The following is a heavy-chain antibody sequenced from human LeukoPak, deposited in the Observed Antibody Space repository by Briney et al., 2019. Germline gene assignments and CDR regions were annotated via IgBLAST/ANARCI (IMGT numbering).Heavy chain of an antibody. J-gene: IGHJ4*02. CDR2: IIPIFGTA. D-gene: IGHD3-10*01. V-gene: IGHV1-69*13. CDR1: GYTFTSYY. CDR3: ARRPYGSGPFDY. Sequence: VASVKVSCKASGYTFTSYYMHWVRQAPGQGLEWMGGIIPIFGTANYAQKFQGRVTITADESTSTAYMELSSLRSEDTAVYYCARRPYGSGPFDYWGQGTLVTVSS.